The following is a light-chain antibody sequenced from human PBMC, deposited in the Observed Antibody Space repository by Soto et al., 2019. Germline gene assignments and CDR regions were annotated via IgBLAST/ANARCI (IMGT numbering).Light chain of an antibody. CDR1: QSLNTW. Sequence: IQMTQSPSTLSASVGDRVTFTCRASQSLNTWLAWYQQKPGKAPKLLIYKASTLEVVVPSRFSGSGSGTEFTLTISTLQPSAFATYYCQQYNSYPWTFGQGTKV. CDR3: QQYNSYPWT. CDR2: KAS. J-gene: IGKJ1*01. V-gene: IGKV1-5*03.